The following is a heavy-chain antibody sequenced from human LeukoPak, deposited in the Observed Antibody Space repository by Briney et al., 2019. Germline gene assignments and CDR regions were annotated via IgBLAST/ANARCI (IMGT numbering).Heavy chain of an antibody. V-gene: IGHV4-34*01. J-gene: IGHJ4*02. Sequence: SETLSLTCAVYGGSFSGYYWSWIRQPPGKGLEWIGEINHSGSTNYNPSLKSRVTISVDTSKNQFSLKLSSVTAAVTAVYYCARENYGDYVFDYWGQGTLVTVSS. CDR3: ARENYGDYVFDY. D-gene: IGHD4-17*01. CDR1: GGSFSGYY. CDR2: INHSGST.